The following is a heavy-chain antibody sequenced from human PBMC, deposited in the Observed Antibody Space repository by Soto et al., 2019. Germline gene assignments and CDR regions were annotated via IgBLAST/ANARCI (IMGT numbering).Heavy chain of an antibody. CDR2: ISYDGSNK. J-gene: IGHJ4*02. D-gene: IGHD6-25*01. CDR1: RFIFSSYA. V-gene: IGHV3-30-3*01. CDR3: AREGRLGSGFDY. Sequence: QVQLVESGGGVVQPGRSLRLSCAASRFIFSSYAMHWVRQAPGKGLEWVAVISYDGSNKYYADSVKGRFTISRDNSKNILYLQMNSLRAEDTAVYYCAREGRLGSGFDYWGQGTLVTVSS.